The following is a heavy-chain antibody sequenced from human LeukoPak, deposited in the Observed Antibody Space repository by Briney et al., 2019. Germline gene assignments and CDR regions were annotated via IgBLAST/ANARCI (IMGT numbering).Heavy chain of an antibody. D-gene: IGHD6-19*01. Sequence: SETLSLTCTVSGGSVSSADYYWSWIRQPPGKGLEWIGYIYFTGSIYHNLSLRGRITISLDTSKNQFSLKLNSVTAADTAVYYCVVTQKWLAFDYWGQGILVTVSS. CDR1: GGSVSSADYY. J-gene: IGHJ4*02. CDR2: IYFTGSI. CDR3: VVTQKWLAFDY. V-gene: IGHV4-30-4*01.